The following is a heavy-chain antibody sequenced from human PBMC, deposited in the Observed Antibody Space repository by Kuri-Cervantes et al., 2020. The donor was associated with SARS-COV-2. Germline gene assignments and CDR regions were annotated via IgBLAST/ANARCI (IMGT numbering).Heavy chain of an antibody. J-gene: IGHJ4*02. D-gene: IGHD3-16*01. CDR1: GGSISSYY. Sequence: ESLKISCAVYGGSISSYYWSWIRQPPGKGLEWIGYIYYSGSTKYNPSLKSRVTISLNTSKNQFSLKLSSVTAADTAVYYCARGGGYDYPHYWGQGTLVTVSS. CDR2: IYYSGST. CDR3: ARGGGYDYPHY. V-gene: IGHV4-59*01.